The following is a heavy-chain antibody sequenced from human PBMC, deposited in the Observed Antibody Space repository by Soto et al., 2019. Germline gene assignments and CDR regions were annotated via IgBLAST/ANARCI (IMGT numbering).Heavy chain of an antibody. D-gene: IGHD3-16*01. CDR2: ISGSGDNA. CDR1: GFIFSSYV. V-gene: IGHV3-23*01. Sequence: GVLRLSCTVSGFIFSSYVMSWVRQAPGKGLEWVSDISGSGDNAYYADSVKGRFTNSRDNSKNTLYLQMNSLRAGDTAVYYCARQSRGGITDYWGQGTLVTVSS. J-gene: IGHJ4*02. CDR3: ARQSRGGITDY.